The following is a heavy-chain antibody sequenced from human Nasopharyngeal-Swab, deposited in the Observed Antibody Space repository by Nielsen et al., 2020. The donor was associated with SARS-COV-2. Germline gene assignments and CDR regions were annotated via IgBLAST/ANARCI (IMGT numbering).Heavy chain of an antibody. D-gene: IGHD3-10*01. CDR1: GARVSSPSAA. CDR2: TYYRSKWYN. Sequence: SETLSLTCALSGARVSSPSAAWNWIRQSPSRGLEWLGRTYYRSKWYNDYAVSVKSRITINPDTSKNQFSLQLNSVTPEDTAVYYCARDLLWFGELSLEFGNGMDVWGQGTTVTVSS. CDR3: ARDLLWFGELSLEFGNGMDV. J-gene: IGHJ6*02. V-gene: IGHV6-1*01.